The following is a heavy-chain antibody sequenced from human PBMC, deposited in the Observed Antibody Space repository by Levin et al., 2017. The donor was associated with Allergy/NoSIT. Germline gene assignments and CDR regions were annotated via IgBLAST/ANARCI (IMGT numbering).Heavy chain of an antibody. V-gene: IGHV1-69*06. D-gene: IGHD2-21*02. Sequence: SVKVSCKASGGTFSSYAISWVRQAPGQGLEWMGGIIPIFGTANYAQKFQGRVTITADKSTSTAYMELSSLRSEDTAVYYCAGVVTAGYFDYWGQGTLVTVSS. J-gene: IGHJ4*02. CDR3: AGVVTAGYFDY. CDR1: GGTFSSYA. CDR2: IIPIFGTA.